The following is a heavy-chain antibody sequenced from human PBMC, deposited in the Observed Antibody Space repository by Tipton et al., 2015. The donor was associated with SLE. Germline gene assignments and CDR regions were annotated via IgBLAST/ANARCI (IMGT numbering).Heavy chain of an antibody. CDR3: ARDNQSGYGDSPAEYFQH. Sequence: SLRLSCAASGLTVSSNYMSWVRQAPGKGLEWVSVIYSGGSTYYADSVKGRFTISRDNSKNTLYLQMNSLRAEDTAVYYCARDNQSGYGDSPAEYFQHWGQGTLVTVSS. J-gene: IGHJ1*01. CDR2: IYSGGST. CDR1: GLTVSSNY. D-gene: IGHD4-17*01. V-gene: IGHV3-66*01.